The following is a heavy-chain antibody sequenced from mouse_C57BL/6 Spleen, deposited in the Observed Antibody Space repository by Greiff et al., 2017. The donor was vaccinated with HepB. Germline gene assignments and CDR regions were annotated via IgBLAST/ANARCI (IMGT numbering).Heavy chain of an antibody. CDR2: IDPETGGT. J-gene: IGHJ3*01. CDR1: GYTFTDYE. CDR3: TETYYSNPFAY. D-gene: IGHD2-5*01. V-gene: IGHV1-15*01. Sequence: VQLQQSGAELVRPGASVTLSCKASGYTFTDYEMHWVKQTPVHGLEWIGAIDPETGGTAYNQKFKGNAILTADKSSSTAYMELRSLTSEDSAVYYCTETYYSNPFAYWGQGTLVTVSA.